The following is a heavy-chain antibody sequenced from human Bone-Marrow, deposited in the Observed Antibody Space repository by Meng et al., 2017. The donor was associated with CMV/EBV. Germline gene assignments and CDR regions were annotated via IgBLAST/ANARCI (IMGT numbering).Heavy chain of an antibody. CDR2: IIPILGIA. J-gene: IGHJ6*02. CDR3: ARSVGTIYLWVRGMDV. V-gene: IGHV1-69*04. Sequence: SVKVSCKASGYTFTSYDINWVRQAPGQGLEWMGRIIPILGIANYAQKFQGRVTITADKSTSTAYMELSSLRSEDTAVYYCARSVGTIYLWVRGMDVWGQGTTVTVSS. CDR1: GYTFTSYD. D-gene: IGHD5-12*01.